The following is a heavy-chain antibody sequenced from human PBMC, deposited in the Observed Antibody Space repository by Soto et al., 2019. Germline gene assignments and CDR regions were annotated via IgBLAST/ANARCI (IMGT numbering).Heavy chain of an antibody. J-gene: IGHJ4*02. CDR2: IYDSVNT. D-gene: IGHD3-9*01. Sequence: LSLTCTVSGDSLSSGGHYWSWIRQHPGKGLEWIGHIYDSVNTYYSPSLRSRVTISADMSKNQFSLNLRSVTAADTAVYYCARVDHRGYFAILTDYWGQGTLVTVFS. CDR1: GDSLSSGGHY. V-gene: IGHV4-31*03. CDR3: ARVDHRGYFAILTDY.